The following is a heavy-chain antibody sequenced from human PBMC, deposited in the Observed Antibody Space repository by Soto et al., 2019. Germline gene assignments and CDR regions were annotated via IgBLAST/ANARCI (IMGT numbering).Heavy chain of an antibody. V-gene: IGHV3-15*07. D-gene: IGHD2-21*02. CDR1: GFTFSNAW. J-gene: IGHJ4*02. CDR3: IPVSRMTATQYYFDY. Sequence: PGGSLRLSCAASGFTFSNAWMNWVRQAPGKGLEWVGRIKSNTDGGTTDYAAPVKGRFTISRDDSKNTLYLQMNSLKTEDTAVNYCIPVSRMTATQYYFDYWGQGTLVTVSS. CDR2: IKSNTDGGTT.